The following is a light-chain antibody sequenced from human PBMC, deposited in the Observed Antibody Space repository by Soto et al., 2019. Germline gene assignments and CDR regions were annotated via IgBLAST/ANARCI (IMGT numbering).Light chain of an antibody. CDR3: LFDLGSGISV. Sequence: QAVVTQEPSFSVSPGGTVTLTCGLSSGSVSTSHSPTWYQQTPGQAPRTLIYTTNTRSSGVPDRFSGSILGTKAALTSTGAQADDEADYYCLFDLGSGISVFGGGTQLTVL. J-gene: IGLJ7*01. CDR1: SGSVSTSHS. V-gene: IGLV8-61*01. CDR2: TTN.